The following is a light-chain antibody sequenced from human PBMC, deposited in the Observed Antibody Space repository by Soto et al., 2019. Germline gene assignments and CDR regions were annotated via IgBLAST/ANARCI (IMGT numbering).Light chain of an antibody. Sequence: EIVLTQSQGTLPSSPGGRATLSCRASQSVTDNYVAWYQQKPGQAPRLLIWGASSRAADLPDRFSGGGSGTDFTRTISRLEDADVAIYYCHQYGSSAGSFGQGTNVEIK. CDR1: QSVTDNY. CDR2: GAS. J-gene: IGKJ1*01. V-gene: IGKV3-20*01. CDR3: HQYGSSAGS.